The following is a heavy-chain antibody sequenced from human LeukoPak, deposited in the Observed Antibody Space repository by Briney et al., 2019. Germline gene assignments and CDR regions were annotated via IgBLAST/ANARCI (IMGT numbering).Heavy chain of an antibody. CDR3: ASDYGDYVGTDAFDI. D-gene: IGHD4-17*01. CDR2: IWYDGSNK. Sequence: GGSLRLSCAASGFTFSSYGMQGVRQAPGKGLEGGAVIWYDGSNKYYADSVKGRFTISRDNSKNTLYLQMNSLRAEDTAVYYCASDYGDYVGTDAFDIWGQGTMVTVSS. CDR1: GFTFSSYG. V-gene: IGHV3-33*01. J-gene: IGHJ3*02.